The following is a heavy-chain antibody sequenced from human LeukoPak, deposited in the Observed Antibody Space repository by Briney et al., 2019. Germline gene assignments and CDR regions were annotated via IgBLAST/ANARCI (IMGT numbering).Heavy chain of an antibody. CDR2: ISAYNGNT. V-gene: IGHV1-18*01. D-gene: IGHD3-9*01. CDR1: GYTFTSYG. J-gene: IGHJ4*02. Sequence: ASVKVSCKASGYTFTSYGISWVRQAPGQGREWMGWISAYNGNTNYAQKLQGRVTMTTDTSTSTAYMELRSLRSDDTAVYYCASSRGYFAWLYCDYWGQGTLVTVSS. CDR3: ASSRGYFAWLYCDY.